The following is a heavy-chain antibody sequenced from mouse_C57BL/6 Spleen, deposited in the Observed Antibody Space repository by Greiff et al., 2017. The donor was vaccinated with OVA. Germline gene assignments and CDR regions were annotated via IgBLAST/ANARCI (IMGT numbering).Heavy chain of an antibody. J-gene: IGHJ1*03. D-gene: IGHD1-1*01. CDR1: GYSITSGYY. Sequence: ESGPGLVKPSQSLSLTCSVTGYSITSGYYWHWIRQFPGNKLEWMGYISYDGSNNYNPSLKNRISITRDTSKNQFFLKLNSVTTEDTATYYCAMTVVAPRYFDVWGTGTTVTVSS. V-gene: IGHV3-6*01. CDR2: ISYDGSN. CDR3: AMTVVAPRYFDV.